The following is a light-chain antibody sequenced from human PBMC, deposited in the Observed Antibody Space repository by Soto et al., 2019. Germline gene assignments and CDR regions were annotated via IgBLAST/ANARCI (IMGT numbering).Light chain of an antibody. V-gene: IGKV3-20*01. J-gene: IGKJ1*01. CDR2: DAS. CDR3: QQYGVSSPGT. Sequence: EIVLTQSPGTLPLPPGEGATVSCRASQSVSRGHLAWYQQKPGQAPRLXXYDASSRASGVPGRFSGSGSGTDLTLTISRLEPEDSAVYFCQQYGVSSPGTFGQGTKVDIK. CDR1: QSVSRGH.